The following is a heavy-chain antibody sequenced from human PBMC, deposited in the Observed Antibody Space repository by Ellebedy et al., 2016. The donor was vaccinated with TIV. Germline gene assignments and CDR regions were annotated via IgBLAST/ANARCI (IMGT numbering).Heavy chain of an antibody. CDR2: IWYDGSNK. Sequence: GESLKISCAASGFTFSSYGMHWGRQAPGKGLEWVAVIWYDGSNKYYADSVKGRFTISRDNSKNTLYLQMNSLRAEDTAVYYCARFRHGSGSQIDYWGQGTLVTVSS. D-gene: IGHD3-10*01. J-gene: IGHJ4*02. CDR1: GFTFSSYG. CDR3: ARFRHGSGSQIDY. V-gene: IGHV3-33*08.